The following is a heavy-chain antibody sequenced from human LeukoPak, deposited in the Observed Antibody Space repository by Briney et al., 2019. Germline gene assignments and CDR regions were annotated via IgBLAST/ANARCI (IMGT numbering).Heavy chain of an antibody. Sequence: PGGSRRLSCAASGFTFSSYWMSWVRQAPGKGLEWVANIKQDGSEKYYVDSVKGRFTISRDNAKNSLYLQMNSLRAEDTAVYYCARAWGARDAFDIWGQGTMVTVPS. V-gene: IGHV3-7*01. CDR2: IKQDGSEK. CDR1: GFTFSSYW. CDR3: ARAWGARDAFDI. D-gene: IGHD3-16*01. J-gene: IGHJ3*02.